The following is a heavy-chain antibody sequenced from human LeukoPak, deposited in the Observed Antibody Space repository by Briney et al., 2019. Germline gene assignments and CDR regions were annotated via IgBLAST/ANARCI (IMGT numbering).Heavy chain of an antibody. CDR2: INPNSGGT. V-gene: IGHV1-2*02. CDR3: AREVTLQENWCDP. D-gene: IGHD2-21*02. Sequence: ASVKVSCKASGYTFTGYYMHWVRQAPGQGLEWMGWINPNSGGTNYAQKFQGRVTMTRDTSISTAYMELSRLRSDDTAVYYCAREVTLQENWCDPWGQGTLVTVSS. J-gene: IGHJ5*02. CDR1: GYTFTGYY.